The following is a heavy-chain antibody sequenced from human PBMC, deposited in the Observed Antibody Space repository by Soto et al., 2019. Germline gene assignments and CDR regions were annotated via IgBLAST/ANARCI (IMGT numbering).Heavy chain of an antibody. CDR3: TGAYYDISGYSLDP. Sequence: SETLSLTCSVSNGSISSGYWTWIRQPPGKGLEWIGYIYYGVSFNYNPSLKSRVIISVDTAKNQFSLSLSSVTASDMAVYYCTGAYYDISGYSLDPWGQGTSVTVSS. J-gene: IGHJ5*02. V-gene: IGHV4-59*01. D-gene: IGHD3-22*01. CDR2: IYYGVSF. CDR1: NGSISSGY.